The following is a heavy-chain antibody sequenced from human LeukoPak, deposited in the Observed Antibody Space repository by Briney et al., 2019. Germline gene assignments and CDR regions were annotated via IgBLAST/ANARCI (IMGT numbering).Heavy chain of an antibody. J-gene: IGHJ4*02. V-gene: IGHV4-39*01. D-gene: IGHD1-26*01. Sequence: SETLSLTCTVSGGSISSSSYYWGWIRQPPGKGLEWIGSIYYSGSTYYNPSLKGRVTISVDTSKNQFSLKLSSVTAADTAVYYCASLPEEWELTGKWSDYWGQGTLVTVSS. CDR2: IYYSGST. CDR1: GGSISSSSYY. CDR3: ASLPEEWELTGKWSDY.